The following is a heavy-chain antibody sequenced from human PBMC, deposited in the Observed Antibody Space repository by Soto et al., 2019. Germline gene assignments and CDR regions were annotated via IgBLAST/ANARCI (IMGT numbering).Heavy chain of an antibody. CDR3: ARSNYGSGSYGYGMDV. Sequence: QVQLQESGPGLVKPSETLSLTCTVSGDSISSYYWSWIRQPAGKGLEWIGRIYASGSTNYNPSLKSRVTMSVDTSKNQFSRKVSSATAADTAVYYCARSNYGSGSYGYGMDVWGQGTTVTVSS. CDR1: GDSISSYY. CDR2: IYASGST. D-gene: IGHD3-10*01. J-gene: IGHJ6*02. V-gene: IGHV4-4*07.